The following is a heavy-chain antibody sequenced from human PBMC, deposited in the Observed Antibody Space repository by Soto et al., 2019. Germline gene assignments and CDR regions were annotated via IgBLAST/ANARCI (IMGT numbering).Heavy chain of an antibody. CDR3: ARGVGHYYDSSGYSRGAFDI. D-gene: IGHD3-22*01. CDR2: INPSGGST. J-gene: IGHJ3*02. Sequence: VASVKVSCKASGYTFTSYYMHWVRQAPGQGLEWMGIINPSGGSTSYAQKFQGRVTMTRDTSTSTVYMELSSLRSEDTAVYYCARGVGHYYDSSGYSRGAFDIWGQGTMVTVSS. V-gene: IGHV1-46*01. CDR1: GYTFTSYY.